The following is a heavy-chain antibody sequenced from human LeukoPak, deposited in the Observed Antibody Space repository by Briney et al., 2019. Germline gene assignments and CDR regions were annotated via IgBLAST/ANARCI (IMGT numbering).Heavy chain of an antibody. CDR1: GGSFSGYY. D-gene: IGHD2-15*01. CDR2: INHSGST. J-gene: IGHJ4*02. CDR3: ARFVVVASYYFDY. Sequence: PSETLSLTCAVYGGSFSGYYWSWIRQPPGKGLEWIGEINHSGSTNYNPSLKSRVTISVDTSKNQFSLKLSSVTAADTAVYYCARFVVVASYYFDYWGRGTLVTVSS. V-gene: IGHV4-34*01.